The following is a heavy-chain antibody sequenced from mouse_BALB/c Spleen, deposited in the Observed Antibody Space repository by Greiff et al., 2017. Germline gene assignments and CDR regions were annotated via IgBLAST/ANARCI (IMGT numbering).Heavy chain of an antibody. CDR1: GFTFSDYG. V-gene: IGHV5-15*02. CDR2: ISNLAYSI. D-gene: IGHD1-1*02. J-gene: IGHJ4*01. CDR3: ARDGNCAMDY. Sequence: EVMLVESGGGLVQPGGSRKLSCAASGFTFSDYGMAWVRQAPGKGLEWVAFISNLAYSIYYAETVTGRFTISRENAKNTLYLEMSSLRSEDTAMYYCARDGNCAMDYWGQGTSVTVSS.